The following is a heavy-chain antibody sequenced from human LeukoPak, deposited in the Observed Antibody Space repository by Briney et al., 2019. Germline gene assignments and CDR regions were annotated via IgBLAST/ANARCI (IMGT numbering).Heavy chain of an antibody. CDR3: ARQNLECVWGTFRSGTFDI. CDR1: GASTTTYY. Sequence: SETLSLTCTVSGASTTTYYWNWIRQPPGKGLEWIGYVFYRGNTNYNPSLKSRVTMAVDTSKQQFSLHLRSVTAADTAVYYCARQNLECVWGTFRSGTFDIWSQGAMVTVSS. J-gene: IGHJ3*02. D-gene: IGHD3-16*02. CDR2: VFYRGNT. V-gene: IGHV4-59*08.